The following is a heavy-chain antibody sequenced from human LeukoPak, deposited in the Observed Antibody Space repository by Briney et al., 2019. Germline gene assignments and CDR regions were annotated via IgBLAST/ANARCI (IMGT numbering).Heavy chain of an antibody. J-gene: IGHJ3*02. Sequence: PSGTLSLTCAVSGGSISSSNWWSWIRQPPGKGLEWIGEIYHSGSTNYNPSLKSRVTISVDKSKNQFSLKLSSVTAADTAVYYCAREAAMPQQSLSNDAFDIWGQGTMVTVSS. CDR1: GGSISSSNW. D-gene: IGHD2-2*01. V-gene: IGHV4-4*02. CDR2: IYHSGST. CDR3: AREAAMPQQSLSNDAFDI.